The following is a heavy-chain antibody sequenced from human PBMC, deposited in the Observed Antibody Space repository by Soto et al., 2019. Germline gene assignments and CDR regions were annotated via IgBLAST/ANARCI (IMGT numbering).Heavy chain of an antibody. D-gene: IGHD6-13*01. V-gene: IGHV4-34*01. Sequence: KSSETLSLTCAVYGGSFSGYYWSWIRQPPGKGLEWIGEINHSGSTNYNPSLKSRVTISVDTSKNQFSLKLSSVTAADTAVYYCTYSSSWYNYYYGMDVWGQGTTVTAP. CDR2: INHSGST. CDR3: TYSSSWYNYYYGMDV. J-gene: IGHJ6*02. CDR1: GGSFSGYY.